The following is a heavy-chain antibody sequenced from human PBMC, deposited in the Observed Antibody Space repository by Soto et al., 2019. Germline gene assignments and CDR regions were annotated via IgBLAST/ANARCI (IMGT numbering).Heavy chain of an antibody. CDR2: ISHRGSN. V-gene: IGHV4-31*03. CDR3: ATIGVSGSLVG. J-gene: IGHJ6*03. D-gene: IGHD2-8*02. CDR1: GSDINTGGFT. Sequence: LTVTRTASGSDINTGGFTWTWNRPHAGKGLAWLGYISHRGSNDYNPPLKSRLSISGDTSKNHFSLTLTSVTAADAAGYDCATIGVSGSLVGWGKGTNVTV.